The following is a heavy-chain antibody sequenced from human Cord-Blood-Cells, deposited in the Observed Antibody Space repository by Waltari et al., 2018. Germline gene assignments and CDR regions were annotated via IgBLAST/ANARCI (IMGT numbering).Heavy chain of an antibody. CDR2: ISYDGSNK. V-gene: IGHV3-30*18. CDR3: AKEGYRDSSPELYYFDY. CDR1: GFTLSSFG. D-gene: IGHD6-13*01. J-gene: IGHJ4*02. Sequence: QVQLVESGGGVVQPGRSLRLSCASSGFTLSSFGLHWVPQAPRTGLEWVAVISYDGSNKYYADAVKGRFTISRDNSKNTLYLQMNSLRAEDTAVYYCAKEGYRDSSPELYYFDYWGQGTLVTVSS.